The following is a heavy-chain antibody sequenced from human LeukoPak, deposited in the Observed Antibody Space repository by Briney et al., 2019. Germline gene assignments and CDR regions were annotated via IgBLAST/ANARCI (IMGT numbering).Heavy chain of an antibody. J-gene: IGHJ6*02. CDR3: AERSYGDYYYGMDV. V-gene: IGHV3-48*01. Sequence: PGGSLRLSCAASGFTFSTYSMNWVRQAPGKGLEWISYISSSSSTIYYADSVKGRFTISRDNAKNSLYLQMNSLRVEDTAVYYCAERSYGDYYYGMDVWGQGTTVTVSS. D-gene: IGHD4-17*01. CDR2: ISSSSSTI. CDR1: GFTFSTYS.